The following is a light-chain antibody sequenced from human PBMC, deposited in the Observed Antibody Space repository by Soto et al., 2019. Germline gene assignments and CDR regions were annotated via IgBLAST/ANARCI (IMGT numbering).Light chain of an antibody. CDR2: GAS. V-gene: IGKV3-20*01. J-gene: IGKJ2*01. Sequence: EIVLTQSPGTLSLSPGERATLSCRASQSVSSSYLAWYQQKPGQAPRLLIYGASSRATSIPDRFSGSWSETDFTLTISRLAPEDFAVYYCQQYGNSPRTFVQGTKLEIK. CDR3: QQYGNSPRT. CDR1: QSVSSSY.